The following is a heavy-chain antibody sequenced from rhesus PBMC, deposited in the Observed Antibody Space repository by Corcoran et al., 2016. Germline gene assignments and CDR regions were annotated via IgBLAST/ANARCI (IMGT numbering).Heavy chain of an antibody. CDR3: ARPTYGSSSPFDY. CDR2: ITYSGST. D-gene: IGHD4-29*01. J-gene: IGHJ4*01. Sequence: QVQLQESGPGLVKPSETLSLTCAVSGGSISSGYYYWSWIRQPPGKGLEWIGYITYSGSTSYTPSLKSRVTISRDTSKNQFSLKLSSVTAADTAVYYCARPTYGSSSPFDYWGQGVLVTVSS. V-gene: IGHV4-122*02. CDR1: GGSISSGYYY.